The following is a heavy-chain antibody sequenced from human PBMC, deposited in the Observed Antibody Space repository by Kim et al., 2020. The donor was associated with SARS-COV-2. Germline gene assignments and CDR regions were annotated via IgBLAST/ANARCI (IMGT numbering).Heavy chain of an antibody. Sequence: YAQKLQGRVTMTTDTSTSTAYMELRSLRSDDTAVYYCARGLGFFGELLDYWGQGTLVTVSS. J-gene: IGHJ4*02. V-gene: IGHV1-18*01. CDR3: ARGLGFFGELLDY. D-gene: IGHD3-10*01.